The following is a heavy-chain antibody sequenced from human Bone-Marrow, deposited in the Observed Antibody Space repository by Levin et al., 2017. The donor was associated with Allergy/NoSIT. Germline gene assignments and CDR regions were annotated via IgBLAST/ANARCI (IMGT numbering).Heavy chain of an antibody. D-gene: IGHD2-21*02. CDR1: GDSINTHKYF. J-gene: IGHJ4*02. CDR3: ARGGSCRGGDCYPPTPPRGDRFDS. V-gene: IGHV4-39*07. CDR2: VYYSGTT. Sequence: PSETLSLTCTVSGDSINTHKYFWAWIRQAPGKGLEYIGTVYYSGTTHYNPSLQSRVSLSVDTPKNQFSLRLRSVTAADTGLYFCARGGSCRGGDCYPPTPPRGDRFDSWGQGTAVTVSA.